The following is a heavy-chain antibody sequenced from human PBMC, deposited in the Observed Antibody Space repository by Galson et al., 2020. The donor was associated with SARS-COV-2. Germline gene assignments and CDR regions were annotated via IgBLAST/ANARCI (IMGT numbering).Heavy chain of an antibody. Sequence: SESLSLTCAVYGGSFSGYYWSWIRQPPGKGLEWIGEINSSGSTNYNPSLKSRVTISVDTSKDHFSLKLSSVTAADTAVYYCAREENFFLVVTGTRMCYFCFWGRGTLATVSS. CDR3: AREENFFLVVTGTRMCYFCF. CDR2: INSSGST. CDR1: GGSFSGYY. V-gene: IGHV4-34*01. D-gene: IGHD2-21*02. J-gene: IGHJ4*02.